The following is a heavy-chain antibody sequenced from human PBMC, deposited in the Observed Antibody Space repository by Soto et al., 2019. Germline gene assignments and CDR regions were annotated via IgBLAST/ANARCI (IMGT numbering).Heavy chain of an antibody. V-gene: IGHV1-18*01. CDR2: ITAYNGNT. CDR3: ARRNSGDYDY. CDR1: GYTFTNYG. D-gene: IGHD4-17*01. Sequence: QGQLVQSGAEVKKSGASVKVSCKASGYTFTNYGITWVRQAPGQGLEWMGWITAYNGNTNYAQKFQGRVTMTTDTSTSTAYMELRSLRSDDTVVYYCARRNSGDYDYWGQGTLVTVS. J-gene: IGHJ4*02.